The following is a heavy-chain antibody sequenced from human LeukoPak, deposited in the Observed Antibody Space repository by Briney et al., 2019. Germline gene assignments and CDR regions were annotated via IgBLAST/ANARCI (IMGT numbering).Heavy chain of an antibody. Sequence: SETLSLTCTVSGGSINSSSYYWGWIRQPPGKGLEWIGSIFYSGNTYYNPSLKSRVTISVDTSKNQFSLKLNSVTAADTAVYYCARHRSKWLQSSCDYWGQGTLVTVSS. CDR1: GGSINSSSYY. CDR2: IFYSGNT. CDR3: ARHRSKWLQSSCDY. D-gene: IGHD5-24*01. V-gene: IGHV4-39*01. J-gene: IGHJ4*02.